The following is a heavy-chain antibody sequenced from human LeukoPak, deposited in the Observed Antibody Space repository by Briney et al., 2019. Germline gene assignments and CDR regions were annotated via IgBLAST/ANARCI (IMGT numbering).Heavy chain of an antibody. CDR3: ARSPSYDFWSGSNIRHFDY. V-gene: IGHV1-2*02. J-gene: IGHJ4*02. CDR2: INPNSGGT. D-gene: IGHD3-3*01. CDR1: GYTFTGYY. Sequence: ASVKASCKASGYTFTGYYMHWVRQAPGQGLEWMGWINPNSGGTNYAQKFQGRVTMTRDTSISTAYMELSRLRSDDTAVYYCARSPSYDFWSGSNIRHFDYWGQGTLVTVSS.